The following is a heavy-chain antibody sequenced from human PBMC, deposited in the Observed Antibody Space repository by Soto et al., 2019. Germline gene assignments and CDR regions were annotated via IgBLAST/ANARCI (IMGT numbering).Heavy chain of an antibody. Sequence: QGQLQQWGAGRLKPSETLSLTCAVYIGSFSDNSWGWIPRAPGRGLEYIEEINPSGSTTYNPSLRSRVTMSVDTSKNQFSLKLTSVTAADTAVYYCARVGRTRGSVGNHINYYFYYYMDVWGKGTTVTVSS. V-gene: IGHV4-34*01. D-gene: IGHD3-10*01. J-gene: IGHJ6*03. CDR3: ARVGRTRGSVGNHINYYFYYYMDV. CDR2: INPSGST. CDR1: IGSFSDNS.